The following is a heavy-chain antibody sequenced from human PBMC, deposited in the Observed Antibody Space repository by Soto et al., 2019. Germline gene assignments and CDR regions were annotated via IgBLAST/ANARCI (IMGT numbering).Heavy chain of an antibody. Sequence: DVQLVESGGGLVQPGRSLRLSCAASGFTFDDYAMHWVRRVPGKGLEWVSSISWNSNIIGYADSVKGLFTISRDNAKNFLYLQMNSLRPEDTALYYCAKGGPDGFCSGGRCYFDYWGQGTLVTVSS. CDR2: ISWNSNII. J-gene: IGHJ4*02. D-gene: IGHD2-15*01. CDR3: AKGGPDGFCSGGRCYFDY. CDR1: GFTFDDYA. V-gene: IGHV3-9*01.